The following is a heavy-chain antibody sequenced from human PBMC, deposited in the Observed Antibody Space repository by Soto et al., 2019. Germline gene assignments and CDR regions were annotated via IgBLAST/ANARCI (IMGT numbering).Heavy chain of an antibody. CDR2: INSNGAST. V-gene: IGHV3-23*01. CDR1: GFTFSSYA. CDR3: AKDPLYALGNRFDP. J-gene: IGHJ5*02. D-gene: IGHD4-17*01. Sequence: PGGSLRLSCVASGFTFSSYAMNCVRQAPGKGLEWVSTINSNGASTFYADSVKGRFTISRDNSKSTLYLQMNSLRAEDTAMYYCAKDPLYALGNRFDPWGQGILVTVSS.